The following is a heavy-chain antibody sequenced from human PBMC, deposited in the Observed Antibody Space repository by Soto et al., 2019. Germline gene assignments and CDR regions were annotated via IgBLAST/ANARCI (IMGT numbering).Heavy chain of an antibody. D-gene: IGHD6-6*01. J-gene: IGHJ6*03. Sequence: EVQLVESGGGLVQPGRSLRLSCTASGFTFGDYAMSWFRQAPGKGLEWVGFIRSKAYGGTTEYAASVKGRFTISRDDSKSIAYLQMNSLKTEDTAVYYCTKWQLGPIYYYMDVWGKGTTVTVSS. CDR1: GFTFGDYA. V-gene: IGHV3-49*03. CDR3: TKWQLGPIYYYMDV. CDR2: IRSKAYGGTT.